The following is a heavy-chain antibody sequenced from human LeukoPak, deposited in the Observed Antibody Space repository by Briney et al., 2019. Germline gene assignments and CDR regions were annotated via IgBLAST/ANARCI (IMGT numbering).Heavy chain of an antibody. CDR3: ARAQPSYDILTGYSRGYFDY. CDR2: IYYSGST. D-gene: IGHD3-9*01. Sequence: PSETLSLTCTVSGGSISSYYWSWIRQPPGKGLEWIGYIYYSGSTNYNPSLKSRVTISVDTSKNQFSLKLSSVTAADTAVYYCARAQPSYDILTGYSRGYFDYWGQGTLVTVSS. CDR1: GGSISSYY. J-gene: IGHJ4*02. V-gene: IGHV4-59*01.